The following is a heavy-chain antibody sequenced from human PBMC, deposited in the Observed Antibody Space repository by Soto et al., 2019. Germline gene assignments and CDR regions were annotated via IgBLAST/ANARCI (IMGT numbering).Heavy chain of an antibody. J-gene: IGHJ6*02. CDR2: ISGSGGST. D-gene: IGHD3-10*01. Sequence: VSLRLSCAASGFTFSSYAMSGVRQAPGKGLEWVSAISGSGGSTYYADSVKGRFTISRDNSKNTLYLQMNSLRAEDTAVYYCAKVRVRGGYYYYGMDVWGQGTTVTVSS. CDR1: GFTFSSYA. CDR3: AKVRVRGGYYYYGMDV. V-gene: IGHV3-23*01.